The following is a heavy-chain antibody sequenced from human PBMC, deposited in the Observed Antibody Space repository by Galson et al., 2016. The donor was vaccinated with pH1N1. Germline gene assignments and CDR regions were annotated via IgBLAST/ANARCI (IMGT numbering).Heavy chain of an antibody. CDR3: ARDRGYTSSRSLGFDY. D-gene: IGHD5-12*01. J-gene: IGHJ4*01. CDR1: GYTFTSYF. CDR2: INPSGGST. V-gene: IGHV1-46*01. Sequence: SVKVSCKASGYTFTSYFIHWVRQAPGQGLEWMGIINPSGGSTTYAQKFQGRVTMTRDTSTSTVYMELSSLRSDDTAVYYCARDRGYTSSRSLGFDYWGHGTLVTVSS.